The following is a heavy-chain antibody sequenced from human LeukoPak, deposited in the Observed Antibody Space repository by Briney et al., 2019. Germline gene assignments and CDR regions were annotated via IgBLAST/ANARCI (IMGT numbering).Heavy chain of an antibody. CDR3: ARPLVRGVPDAFDI. D-gene: IGHD3-10*01. V-gene: IGHV4-34*01. J-gene: IGHJ3*02. Sequence: SETLSLTCAVYGGSFSGYYWSWIRQPPGKGLEWIGEINHSGSTNYNPSLKSRVTISVDTSKNQFSLKLSSVTAADTAVYYCARPLVRGVPDAFDIWGQGTTVTVSS. CDR2: INHSGST. CDR1: GGSFSGYY.